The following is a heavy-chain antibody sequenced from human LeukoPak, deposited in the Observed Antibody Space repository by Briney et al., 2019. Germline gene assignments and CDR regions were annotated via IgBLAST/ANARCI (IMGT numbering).Heavy chain of an antibody. CDR3: ARGVLGYIVDYYYGMDV. CDR1: GYAFTGYY. J-gene: IGHJ6*02. CDR2: INPNSGGT. D-gene: IGHD2-15*01. Sequence: SSVTVSCKASGYAFTGYYMHWVGQAPGQGGEGMGWINPNSGGTNSAQKLQGRVTMTRDMSISTAYMELSRLRSDDTAVYYYARGVLGYIVDYYYGMDVWGQGTTVTVSS. V-gene: IGHV1-2*02.